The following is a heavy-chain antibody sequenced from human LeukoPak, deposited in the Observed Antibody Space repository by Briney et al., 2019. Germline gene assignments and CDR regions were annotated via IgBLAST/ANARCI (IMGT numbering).Heavy chain of an antibody. J-gene: IGHJ4*02. V-gene: IGHV3-23*01. CDR1: GFPFTNNA. CDR3: ATDIRIEIELPTTRKF. CDR2: ISDSGGST. D-gene: IGHD2/OR15-2a*01. Sequence: GGSLRLSCAASGFPFTNNAMNWVRQAPGKGLEWVSGISDSGGSTYYADSVKGRFTISRDNSKNMLYLQMNSLRADDTAVYYCATDIRIEIELPTTRKFWGQGTLVTVSS.